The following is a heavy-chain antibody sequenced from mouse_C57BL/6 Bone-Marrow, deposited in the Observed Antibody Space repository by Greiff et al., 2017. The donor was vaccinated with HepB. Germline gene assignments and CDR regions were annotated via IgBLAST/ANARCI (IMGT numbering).Heavy chain of an antibody. J-gene: IGHJ4*01. D-gene: IGHD2-4*01. CDR1: GFSLTSYG. V-gene: IGHV2-6-1*01. Sequence: VKLKESGPGLVAPSQSLSITCTVSGFSLTSYGVHWVRQPPGKGLEWLVVIWSDGSTTYNSALKSRLSISKDNSKSQVFLKMNSLQTDDTAMYYCARQGDYDVGAMDYWGQGTSVTVSS. CDR3: ARQGDYDVGAMDY. CDR2: IWSDGST.